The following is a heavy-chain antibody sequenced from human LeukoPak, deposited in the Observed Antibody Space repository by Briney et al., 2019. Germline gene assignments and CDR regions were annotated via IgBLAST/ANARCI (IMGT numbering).Heavy chain of an antibody. CDR1: GGSISSSSYY. CDR2: IYYSGST. Sequence: PSETLSLTCTVSGGSISSSSYYWGWIRQPPGKGLEWIGSIYYSGSTYYNPSLKSRVTISVDTSKNQFSLKLSSVTAADTAVYYCATRGRLSYWGQGTLVTVSS. D-gene: IGHD6-25*01. J-gene: IGHJ4*02. CDR3: ATRGRLSY. V-gene: IGHV4-39*07.